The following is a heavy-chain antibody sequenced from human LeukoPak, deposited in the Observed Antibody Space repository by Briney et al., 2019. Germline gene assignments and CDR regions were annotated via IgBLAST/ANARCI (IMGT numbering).Heavy chain of an antibody. CDR3: ARALGVAVANCYGMDV. V-gene: IGHV3-48*01. CDR1: GFTFSNYS. J-gene: IGHJ6*02. CDR2: ISSSSSTI. Sequence: GGSLRLSCAASGFTFSNYSMNWVRQAPGKGLEWVSYISSSSSTIYYADSVKGRFTISRDNAKNSLYLQMNSLRAEDTAVYYCARALGVAVANCYGMDVWGQGTTVTVSS. D-gene: IGHD6-19*01.